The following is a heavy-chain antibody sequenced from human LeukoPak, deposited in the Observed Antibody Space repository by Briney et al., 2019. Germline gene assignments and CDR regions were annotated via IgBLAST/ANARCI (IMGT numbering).Heavy chain of an antibody. Sequence: SETLSLTRTVSGGSISSYYWSWIRQPPGKGLEWIGYIYYSGSTNYNPSLKSRVTISIDTSKSQFSLKLSSVTAADTAVYYCARVEGEYYYDSSGYYLPNWYFDLWGRGTLVTVSS. J-gene: IGHJ2*01. V-gene: IGHV4-59*01. CDR2: IYYSGST. D-gene: IGHD3-22*01. CDR1: GGSISSYY. CDR3: ARVEGEYYYDSSGYYLPNWYFDL.